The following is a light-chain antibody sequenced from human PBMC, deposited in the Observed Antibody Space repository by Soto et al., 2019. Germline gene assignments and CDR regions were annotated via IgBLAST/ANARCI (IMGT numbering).Light chain of an antibody. V-gene: IGLV2-14*01. CDR2: DVS. CDR3: ISYTSSSTVA. J-gene: IGLJ2*01. CDR1: SSDVGGYNY. Sequence: QSALTQPASVSGSPGQSITISCTGTSSDVGGYNYVSWYQQHPGKAPKLMIYDVSNRPSGVSNRFSGSKSGNTASLTISGLQADEEADYYCISYTSSSTVAFGGGTKLTVL.